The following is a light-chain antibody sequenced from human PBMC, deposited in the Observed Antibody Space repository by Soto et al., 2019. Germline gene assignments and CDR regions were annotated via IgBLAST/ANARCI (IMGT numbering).Light chain of an antibody. Sequence: DIQMTQSPSSLSASVGDRVTITCRASQGISNYLAWYQQQPGKVPKLLIYVASTLQSGVPSRFSGSGSGTVFTLTISSLQPEDVATYSCQKYNSAPWTFGQGTKVEIK. CDR1: QGISNY. CDR2: VAS. V-gene: IGKV1-27*01. J-gene: IGKJ1*01. CDR3: QKYNSAPWT.